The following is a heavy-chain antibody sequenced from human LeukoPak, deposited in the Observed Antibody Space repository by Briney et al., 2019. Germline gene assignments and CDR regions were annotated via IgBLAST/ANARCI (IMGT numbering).Heavy chain of an antibody. CDR3: ARQVSWFGSGGPGGFDY. D-gene: IGHD3-10*01. CDR1: GYSFTSYW. Sequence: GESLKISCKGSGYSFTSYWIGWVRQMPGKGLEWMGIIYPGDSDTRYSPSFQGQVTISADKSISTAYLQWSSLKASDTAMYYCARQVSWFGSGGPGGFDYWGQGTLVTVSS. J-gene: IGHJ4*02. V-gene: IGHV5-51*01. CDR2: IYPGDSDT.